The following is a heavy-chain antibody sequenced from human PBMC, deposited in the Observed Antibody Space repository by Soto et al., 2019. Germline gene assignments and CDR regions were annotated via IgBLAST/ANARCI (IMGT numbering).Heavy chain of an antibody. CDR3: AHSLDWRGRVWFDP. Sequence: QITLKESGPTLVKPTQTLTLTCTFSGFSLSTSGVGVGWIRQPPGKALEWLALIYWDDDKRYSPSLKSRLTITKDTSQTQVVLTMTNMDPVDTATYYCAHSLDWRGRVWFDPWGQGTLVTVSS. V-gene: IGHV2-5*02. CDR1: GFSLSTSGVG. J-gene: IGHJ5*02. CDR2: IYWDDDK. D-gene: IGHD2-21*01.